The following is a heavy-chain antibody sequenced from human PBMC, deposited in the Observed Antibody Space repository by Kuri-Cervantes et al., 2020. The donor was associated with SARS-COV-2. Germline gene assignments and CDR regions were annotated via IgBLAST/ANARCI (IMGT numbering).Heavy chain of an antibody. D-gene: IGHD4-11*01. CDR1: GFTFSSYS. Sequence: GESLKISCAASGFTFSSYSMNWVRQAPGKGLEWVSSISSSSSYIYYADSVKGRFTISRDNAKNSLYLQMNSLRAEDTAVYYCARSFTVTDPFDPWSQGTLVTVSS. J-gene: IGHJ5*02. V-gene: IGHV3-21*01. CDR2: ISSSSSYI. CDR3: ARSFTVTDPFDP.